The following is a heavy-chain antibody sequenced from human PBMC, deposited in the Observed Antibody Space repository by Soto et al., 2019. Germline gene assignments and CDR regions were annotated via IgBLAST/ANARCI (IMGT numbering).Heavy chain of an antibody. V-gene: IGHV1-3*01. Sequence: GASVKVSCKASGYTFTSYAMHWLRQSPGQRLEWMGWINAGNGNTKYSQRFQGRVTITRDTSASTAYMELSSLRSEDTAVYYCARDRFITIFGVPYYFDYWGQGTLVTVSS. CDR3: ARDRFITIFGVPYYFDY. J-gene: IGHJ4*02. CDR2: INAGNGNT. D-gene: IGHD3-3*01. CDR1: GYTFTSYA.